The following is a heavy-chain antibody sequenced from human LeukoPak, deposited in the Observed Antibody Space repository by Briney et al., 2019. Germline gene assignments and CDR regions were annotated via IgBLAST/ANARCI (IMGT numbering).Heavy chain of an antibody. CDR3: ATFCGGDCSSGASPYYFDY. Sequence: ASVEVSCKVSGYTLTELSMHWVRQAPGKGLEWMGGFDPEDGETIYAQKFQGRVTMTEDTSTDTAYMELSSLRSEDTAVYYCATFCGGDCSSGASPYYFDYWGQGTLVTVSS. J-gene: IGHJ4*02. D-gene: IGHD2-21*02. CDR2: FDPEDGET. CDR1: GYTLTELS. V-gene: IGHV1-24*01.